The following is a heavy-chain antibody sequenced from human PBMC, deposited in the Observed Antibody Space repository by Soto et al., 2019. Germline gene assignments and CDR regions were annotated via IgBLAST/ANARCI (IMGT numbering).Heavy chain of an antibody. V-gene: IGHV1-46*01. J-gene: IGHJ4*02. Sequence: QVQLVQSGAEVKKPGASVRISCRASGYSFTSTYVHWVRQAPGQGPEWMGTINPAGGTTYYAQKFQGRLTITSDTSTDTVFMDLNDLTSEDTAVYFCALKVVTYYDNWGQGTLLTVSS. CDR3: ALKVVTYYDN. D-gene: IGHD2-21*02. CDR1: GYSFTSTY. CDR2: INPAGGTT.